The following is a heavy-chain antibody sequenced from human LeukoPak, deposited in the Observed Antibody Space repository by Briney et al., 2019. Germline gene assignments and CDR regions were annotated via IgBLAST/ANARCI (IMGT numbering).Heavy chain of an antibody. CDR1: GGSFSGYY. V-gene: IGHV4-34*01. D-gene: IGHD6-13*01. CDR2: INHSGST. CDR3: ARDSSSPSYLFDY. Sequence: SETLSLTCAVYGGSFSGYYWSWIRQPPGKGLEWIGEINHSGSTNYNPSLKSRVTISVDTSKNQFSLKLSPVTAADTAVYYCARDSSSPSYLFDYWGQGTLVTVSS. J-gene: IGHJ4*02.